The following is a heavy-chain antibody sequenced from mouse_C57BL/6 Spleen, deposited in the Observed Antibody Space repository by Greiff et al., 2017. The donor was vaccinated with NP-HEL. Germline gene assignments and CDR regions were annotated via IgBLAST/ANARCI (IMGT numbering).Heavy chain of an antibody. CDR3: ARDELTGTLDY. CDR1: GYAFSSSW. J-gene: IGHJ2*01. D-gene: IGHD4-1*01. CDR2: IYPGDGDT. V-gene: IGHV1-82*01. Sequence: QVQLQQSGPELVKPGASVKISCKASGYAFSSSWMNWVKQRPGKGLEWIGRIYPGDGDTNYNGKFKGKATLTADKSSSTAYMQLSSLTSEDSAVYFCARDELTGTLDYWGQGTTLTVSS.